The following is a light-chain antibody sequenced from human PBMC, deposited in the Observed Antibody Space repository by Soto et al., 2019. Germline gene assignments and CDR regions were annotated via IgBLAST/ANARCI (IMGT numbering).Light chain of an antibody. J-gene: IGLJ2*01. CDR2: LDSDGSH. Sequence: QPVLTQSPSASASLGASVKLTCTLSSGHSNYAIAWHQQQPEKGPRYLMKLDSDGSHSKGDAIPDRFSGSSSGAERYLTISSLQSEDEGDYYCQTWGTGIHVVFGGGTKLTVL. CDR3: QTWGTGIHVV. V-gene: IGLV4-69*01. CDR1: SGHSNYA.